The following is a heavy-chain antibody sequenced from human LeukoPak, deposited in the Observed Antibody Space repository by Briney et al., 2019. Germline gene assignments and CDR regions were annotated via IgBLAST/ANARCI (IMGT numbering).Heavy chain of an antibody. CDR2: VYYSGST. Sequence: SETLSLTCNVSGGSISTYYWSWIRQPPGKGLEWIGYVYYSGSTNYNPSLKSRVTMSLDTSKNQFSLKLSSVTAADTAVYYCALGSYNYKFWGQGTLVTVSS. CDR3: ALGSYNYKF. D-gene: IGHD5-24*01. J-gene: IGHJ4*02. CDR1: GGSISTYY. V-gene: IGHV4-59*08.